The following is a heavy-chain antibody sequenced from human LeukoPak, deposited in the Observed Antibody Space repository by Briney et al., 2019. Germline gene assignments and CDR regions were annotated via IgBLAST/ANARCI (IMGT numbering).Heavy chain of an antibody. CDR1: GYIFTSYW. CDR3: ARQKTTSSSVDP. Sequence: GESLKISCEGSGYIFTSYWIGWVRQMPGKGLEWMGIIYPGDSDTRYSPSFQGQVTISADKSISTAYLQWSSLKSSDTAMYYCARQKTTSSSVDPWGQGTLITVSS. D-gene: IGHD2-2*01. J-gene: IGHJ5*02. V-gene: IGHV5-51*01. CDR2: IYPGDSDT.